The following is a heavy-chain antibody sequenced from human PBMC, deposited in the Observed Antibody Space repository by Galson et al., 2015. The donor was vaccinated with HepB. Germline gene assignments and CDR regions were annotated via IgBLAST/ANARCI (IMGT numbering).Heavy chain of an antibody. CDR3: ARDGSYKLDY. V-gene: IGHV3-74*01. D-gene: IGHD1-14*01. CDR1: GFTFSTSW. J-gene: IGHJ4*02. CDR2: VKSDGSGP. Sequence: SLRLSCAASGFTFSTSWMHWVRQAPGKGLVWVSRVKSDGSGPVYADSVKGRFAVSRDNARSTLYLQMNNLRAEDTAVYYCARDGSYKLDYWGQGTLVTVSS.